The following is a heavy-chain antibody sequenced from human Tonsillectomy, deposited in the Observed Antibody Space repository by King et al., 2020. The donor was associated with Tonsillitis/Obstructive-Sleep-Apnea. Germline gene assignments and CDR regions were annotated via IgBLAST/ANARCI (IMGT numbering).Heavy chain of an antibody. V-gene: IGHV3-30*01. CDR2: ISYDGSNK. Sequence: QLVQSGGGEVQPGRSLRLSCAASGFTFSSYAMHWVRQAPGKGLEWVAVISYDGSNKYYADSVKGRFTISRDNSKNTLYLQMNSLRAEDTAVYYCARENTIFGVVIPSDYWGQGTLVTFSS. D-gene: IGHD3-3*01. CDR1: GFTFSSYA. CDR3: ARENTIFGVVIPSDY. J-gene: IGHJ4*02.